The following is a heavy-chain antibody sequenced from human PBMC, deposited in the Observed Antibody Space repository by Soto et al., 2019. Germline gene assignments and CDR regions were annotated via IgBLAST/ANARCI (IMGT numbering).Heavy chain of an antibody. CDR3: ARGRFIVVVPAAQTYGMDV. V-gene: IGHV3-48*02. CDR1: GXTFSSYG. CDR2: ISSSSSTI. Sequence: GSLRLSCAASGXTFSSYGMNWVRQAPGRGLEWVSYISSSSSTIYYADSVKGRFTISRGNANNSLYLQMNSLRDEDTAVHYCARGRFIVVVPAAQTYGMDVWGQGTTVTVSS. J-gene: IGHJ6*02. D-gene: IGHD2-2*01.